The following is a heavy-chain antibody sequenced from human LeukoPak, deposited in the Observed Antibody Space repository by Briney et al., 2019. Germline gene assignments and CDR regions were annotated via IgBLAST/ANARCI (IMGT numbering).Heavy chain of an antibody. Sequence: GGSLRLSCAASGFTFSDYYMSWIRQAPGKGLEWVSYISGSSTYTNYADSVKGRFTISRDNAKNTLYLQMNSLRPDDTAVYYCAKEKYSSSWYIDYWGQGTPVTVSS. CDR3: AKEKYSSSWYIDY. V-gene: IGHV3-11*06. CDR2: ISGSSTYT. J-gene: IGHJ4*02. D-gene: IGHD6-13*01. CDR1: GFTFSDYY.